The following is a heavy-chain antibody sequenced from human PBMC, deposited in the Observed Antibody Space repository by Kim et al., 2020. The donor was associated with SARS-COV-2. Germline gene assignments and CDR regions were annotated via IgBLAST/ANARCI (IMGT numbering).Heavy chain of an antibody. CDR2: IYYSGST. V-gene: IGHV4-39*01. CDR3: ARHQNPQQVVHWFDP. CDR1: GGSISSSSYY. Sequence: SETLSLTCTVSGGSISSSSYYWGWIRQPPGKGLEWIGSIYYSGSTYYNPSLKSRVTISVDTSKNQFSLKLSSVTAADTAVYYCARHQNPQQVVHWFDPWGQGTLVTVSS. J-gene: IGHJ5*02. D-gene: IGHD6-13*01.